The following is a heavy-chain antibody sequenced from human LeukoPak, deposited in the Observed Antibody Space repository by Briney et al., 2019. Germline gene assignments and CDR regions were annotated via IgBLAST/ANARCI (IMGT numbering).Heavy chain of an antibody. Sequence: PGTSLRLSCTASGFTFSSNGMHWVRQAPGKGLEWVAVIWYDGSNKYYADSVKGRFTISRDNPKNTLFLQMNSLRAEDTAVYYCARCGSGRISTSWPFDYWGQGTLVTVSS. J-gene: IGHJ4*02. CDR1: GFTFSSNG. D-gene: IGHD2-2*01. CDR3: ARCGSGRISTSWPFDY. V-gene: IGHV3-33*01. CDR2: IWYDGSNK.